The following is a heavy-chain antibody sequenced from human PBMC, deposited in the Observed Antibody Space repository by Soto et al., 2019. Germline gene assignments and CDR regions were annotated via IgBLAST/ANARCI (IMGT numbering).Heavy chain of an antibody. CDR2: IYYSGST. CDR1: GGSISSGGYY. J-gene: IGHJ4*02. CDR3: ARDHRGYCSGGSCYRYFDY. D-gene: IGHD2-15*01. V-gene: IGHV4-31*03. Sequence: QVQLQESGPGLVKPSQTLSLTCTVSGGSISSGGYYWSWIRQHPGKGLEWIGYIYYSGSTYYNPSLKSRVTISVDTSKNQFSLKLSSVTAADTAVYYWARDHRGYCSGGSCYRYFDYWGQGTLVTVSS.